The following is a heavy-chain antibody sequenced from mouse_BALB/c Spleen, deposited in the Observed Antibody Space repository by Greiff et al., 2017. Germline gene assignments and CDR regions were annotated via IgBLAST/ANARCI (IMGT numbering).Heavy chain of an antibody. D-gene: IGHD2-2*01. V-gene: IGHV2-9-2*01. CDR3: VRGGYDSWFAY. J-gene: IGHJ3*01. Sequence: VQLQQSGPGLVAPSQSLSITCTVSGFSLTSYDISWIRQPPGKGLEWLGVIWTGGGTNYNSAFMSRLSISKDNSKSQVFLKMNSLQTDDTAIYYCVRGGYDSWFAYWGQGTLVTVSA. CDR2: IWTGGGT. CDR1: GFSLTSYD.